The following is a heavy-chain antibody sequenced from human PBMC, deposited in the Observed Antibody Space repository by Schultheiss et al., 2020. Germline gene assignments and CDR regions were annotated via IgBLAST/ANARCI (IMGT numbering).Heavy chain of an antibody. CDR1: GFTFSDYY. J-gene: IGHJ5*02. D-gene: IGHD6-6*01. CDR2: ISSSGSTI. Sequence: GGSLRLSCAASGFTFSDYYMSWIRQAPGKGLGWVSYISSSGSTIYYADSVKGRFTISRDNAKNSLYLQMNSLRAEDTAVYYCASLEYSSPTGPWGQGTLVTVSS. V-gene: IGHV3-11*01. CDR3: ASLEYSSPTGP.